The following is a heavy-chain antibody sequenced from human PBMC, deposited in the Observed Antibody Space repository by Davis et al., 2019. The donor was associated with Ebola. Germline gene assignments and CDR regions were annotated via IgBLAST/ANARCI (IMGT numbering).Heavy chain of an antibody. Sequence: SVKVSCKASGYTFTSYGISWVRQAPGQGLEWMGGIIPIFGTANYAQKFQGRVTITADESTSTAYMELSSLRSEDTAVYYCARDLGVGATSRLPVGWFDPWGQGTLVTVSS. D-gene: IGHD1-26*01. CDR1: GYTFTSYG. V-gene: IGHV1-69*13. CDR2: IIPIFGTA. J-gene: IGHJ5*02. CDR3: ARDLGVGATSRLPVGWFDP.